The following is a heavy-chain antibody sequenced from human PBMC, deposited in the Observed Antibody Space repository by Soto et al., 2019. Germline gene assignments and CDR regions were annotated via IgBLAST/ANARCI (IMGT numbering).Heavy chain of an antibody. Sequence: PGGSLRLSCAASGFTCSSYAMHWVRQAPGKGLEWVAVISYDGSNKYDADSVKGRITITRDNFKNTLYLQMNSLRAEDTAVYYCARDSELELAPGLDYWGQGTLVTVSS. D-gene: IGHD1-7*01. V-gene: IGHV3-30-3*01. CDR1: GFTCSSYA. J-gene: IGHJ4*02. CDR3: ARDSELELAPGLDY. CDR2: ISYDGSNK.